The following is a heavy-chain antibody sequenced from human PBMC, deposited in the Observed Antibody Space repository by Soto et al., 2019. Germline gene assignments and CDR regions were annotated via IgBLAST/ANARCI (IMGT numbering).Heavy chain of an antibody. V-gene: IGHV3-9*01. CDR1: GFKFDDYA. J-gene: IGHJ2*01. D-gene: IGHD7-27*01. CDR2: ISWSSANI. CDR3: TKAKLGSLFRYFEL. Sequence: EVQLVQSGGGLVQPGWSLRLSCAASGFKFDDYAMHWVRQAPGKGLEWVSGISWSSANIDYADSVKGRFTISRDNAKNSLYLQMNSLRAEDTALYYCTKAKLGSLFRYFELWGRGTLVTVSS.